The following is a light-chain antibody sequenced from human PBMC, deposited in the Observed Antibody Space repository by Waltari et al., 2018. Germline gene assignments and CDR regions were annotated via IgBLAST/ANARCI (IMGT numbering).Light chain of an antibody. Sequence: QSALTQPASVSGSPGQSVTIFCAGNSNDVGGYTSVSWYQEHPGQAPRGIIYDVSDRPSGVSDRFSGSKSGNTASLTISGLQAEDEADYYCSSQSSNDVVLFGGGTKLTVL. J-gene: IGLJ2*01. CDR1: SNDVGGYTS. CDR3: SSQSSNDVVL. V-gene: IGLV2-14*01. CDR2: DVS.